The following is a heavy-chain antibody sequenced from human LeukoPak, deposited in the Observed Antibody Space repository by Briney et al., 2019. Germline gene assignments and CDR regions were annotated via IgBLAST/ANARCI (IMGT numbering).Heavy chain of an antibody. CDR3: ARDHLA. V-gene: IGHV3-30-3*01. D-gene: IGHD2-15*01. CDR2: ISYDGSNK. Sequence: GGSLRLSCAASGFTVSSNYMSWVRQAPGKGLEWVAVISYDGSNKYYADSVKGRFTISRDNSKNTLYPQMNSLRAEDTAVYYCARDHLAWGQGTLVTVSS. CDR1: GFTVSSNY. J-gene: IGHJ4*02.